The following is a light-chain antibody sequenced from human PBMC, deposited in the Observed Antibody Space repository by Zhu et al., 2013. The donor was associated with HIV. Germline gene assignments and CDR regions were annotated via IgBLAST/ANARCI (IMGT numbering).Light chain of an antibody. CDR3: QQYGSSPPT. CDR1: QKVISNY. CDR2: GAS. V-gene: IGKV3-20*01. Sequence: EIVLTQSPGTLSLSPGQGATLSCRASQKVISNYLAWYQQKPDQPPRLLVSGASSRAPGFPDRFSGSGSGTDFTLSLRRLEPEDSAVLFCQQYGSSPPTFGQGTKVEIK. J-gene: IGKJ1*01.